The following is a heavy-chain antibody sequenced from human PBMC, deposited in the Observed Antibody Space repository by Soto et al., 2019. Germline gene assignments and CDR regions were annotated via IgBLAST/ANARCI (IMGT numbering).Heavy chain of an antibody. Sequence: ASVKVSCKASGYTFTSYYMHWVRQAPGQGLEWMGIINPSGGSTSYAQKFQGRVTMTEDTSTDTAYMELSSLRSEDTAVYYCATDLLDPRGDPWGQGTLVTVSS. CDR2: INPSGGST. D-gene: IGHD2-15*01. J-gene: IGHJ5*02. V-gene: IGHV1-46*01. CDR1: GYTFTSYY. CDR3: ATDLLDPRGDP.